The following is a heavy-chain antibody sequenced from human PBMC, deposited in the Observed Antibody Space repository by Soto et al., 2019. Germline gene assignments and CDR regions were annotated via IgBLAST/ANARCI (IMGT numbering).Heavy chain of an antibody. CDR3: AKKLGPSAFDL. D-gene: IGHD1-26*01. J-gene: IGHJ2*01. CDR2: IIPVLDLT. CDR1: GGTFTDYT. Sequence: QVQLVQSGAEVKTPGSSVKVSCKASGGTFTDYTITWLRQAPGQGLEWMGRIIPVLDLTNYAQKFQGRVTITADKSTTTSYMELSGLTSEDTAVYYCAKKLGPSAFDLWGRGTLGTVSS. V-gene: IGHV1-69*02.